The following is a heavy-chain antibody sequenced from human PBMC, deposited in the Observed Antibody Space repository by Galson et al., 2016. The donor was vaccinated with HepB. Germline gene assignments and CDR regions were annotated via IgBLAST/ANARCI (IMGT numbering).Heavy chain of an antibody. CDR2: IWYDGSNK. J-gene: IGHJ5*02. V-gene: IGHV3-33*01. CDR3: ARESIGGFDP. CDR1: GFTFSSYG. Sequence: SLRLSCAASGFTFSSYGMHWVRQAPGKGLEWVAVIWYDGSNKYYADSVKGRFTISRDNAKNSLYLQMNSLRAEDTAVYHCARESIGGFDPCGQGTLVTVSS. D-gene: IGHD3-16*01.